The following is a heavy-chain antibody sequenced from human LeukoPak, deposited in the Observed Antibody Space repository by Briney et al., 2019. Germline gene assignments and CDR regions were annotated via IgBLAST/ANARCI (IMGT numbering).Heavy chain of an antibody. CDR3: ARGRFTYGWAMDV. D-gene: IGHD5-18*01. CDR1: GFSISNYW. V-gene: IGHV3-7*01. CDR2: IKQAESER. Sequence: GGSLRLSCAASGFSISNYWMSWVRQAPGKGLEWVANIKQAESERFYVDSVKDRFIISRENAENSVYLQVNSLRDEDTAIYYCARGRFTYGWAMDVWGQGTTVIVSS. J-gene: IGHJ6*02.